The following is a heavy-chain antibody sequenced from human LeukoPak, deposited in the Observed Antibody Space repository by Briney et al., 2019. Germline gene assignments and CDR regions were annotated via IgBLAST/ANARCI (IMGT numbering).Heavy chain of an antibody. J-gene: IGHJ3*02. CDR3: ARGSYYYDSSGYSDAFDI. CDR1: GYTFTSYY. CDR2: INPNSGGT. Sequence: ASVKVSCKASGYTFTSYYMHWVRQAPGQGLEWMGWINPNSGGTDYAQKFQGRVTMTRDTSISTAYMELSRLRSDDTAVYYCARGSYYYDSSGYSDAFDIWGQGTMVTVSS. V-gene: IGHV1-2*02. D-gene: IGHD3-22*01.